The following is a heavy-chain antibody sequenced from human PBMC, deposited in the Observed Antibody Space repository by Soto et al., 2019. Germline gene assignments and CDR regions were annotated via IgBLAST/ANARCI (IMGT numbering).Heavy chain of an antibody. Sequence: QVQLVQSGAEVKKPGSSVKVSCKASGGTFSNYAISWVRQAPGQGLEWMGGIIPIFGTANYAQKFQGRVTITADESTSTAYRELSSLRSEDTAVYYCARLGYCISTSCYDDNWGQGTLVTVSS. CDR3: ARLGYCISTSCYDDN. D-gene: IGHD2-2*01. V-gene: IGHV1-69*12. CDR2: IIPIFGTA. CDR1: GGTFSNYA. J-gene: IGHJ4*02.